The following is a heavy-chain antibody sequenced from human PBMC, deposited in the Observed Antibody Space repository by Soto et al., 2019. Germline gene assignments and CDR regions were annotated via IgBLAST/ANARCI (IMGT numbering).Heavy chain of an antibody. J-gene: IGHJ6*02. V-gene: IGHV3-23*01. Sequence: GGSLRLSCAASGFTFSSYARSWVRQAPGKGLEWVSAISGSGGSTYYADSVAGRFSISRDNSKSTVYLQMNSLTVEDTAVYYCTRVVVVSASPVGYHMDVWGQGTTVTVSS. CDR2: ISGSGGST. CDR1: GFTFSSYA. CDR3: TRVVVVSASPVGYHMDV. D-gene: IGHD2-15*01.